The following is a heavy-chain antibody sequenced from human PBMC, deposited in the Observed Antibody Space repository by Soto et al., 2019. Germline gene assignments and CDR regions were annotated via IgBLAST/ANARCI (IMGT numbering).Heavy chain of an antibody. D-gene: IGHD2-15*01. CDR2: INPNSGDT. V-gene: IGHV1-2*02. Sequence: QVQLVQSGAEVKKPGASVKVSCKASGYSFTGDYMHWVRQAPGQGRERMGWINPNSGDTNSAPKIQGRVTMTRDTSISTAYMDLSSLRSDDTAVYYCARVRPEGGVYYDYGGQGTLVTVSS. CDR3: ARVRPEGGVYYDY. CDR1: GYSFTGDY. J-gene: IGHJ4*02.